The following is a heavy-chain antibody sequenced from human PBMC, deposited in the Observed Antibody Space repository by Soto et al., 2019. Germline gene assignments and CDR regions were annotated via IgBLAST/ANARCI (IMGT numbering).Heavy chain of an antibody. Sequence: QVQLVESGGGVVQPGRSLRLSCAASGFTFSDNAMHWVRQAPGKGLEWVAVISYDGSNKYYGDSVKGRFTISRDNSNNTLYLQMNSLRAEDTAVYYCARGVVVVVAATPLDYWGQGTVVTVSS. V-gene: IGHV3-30-3*01. J-gene: IGHJ4*02. CDR3: ARGVVVVVAATPLDY. CDR1: GFTFSDNA. D-gene: IGHD2-15*01. CDR2: ISYDGSNK.